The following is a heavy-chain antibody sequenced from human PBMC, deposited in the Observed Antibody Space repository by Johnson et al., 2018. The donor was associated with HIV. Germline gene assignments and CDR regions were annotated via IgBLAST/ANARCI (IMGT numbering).Heavy chain of an antibody. CDR2: IRYDGSNK. CDR3: AIPYYYDSGAYH. J-gene: IGHJ3*01. D-gene: IGHD3-22*01. Sequence: QVQVVESGGGVVQPGGSLRLSCAASGFTFSSYGMHWVRQAPGKGLEWVAFIRYDGSNKNYADSVKGRFTISRDNSKNTLYLQMGSLRAEDMAVYYCAIPYYYDSGAYHWGQGTLVTVSS. V-gene: IGHV3-30*02. CDR1: GFTFSSYG.